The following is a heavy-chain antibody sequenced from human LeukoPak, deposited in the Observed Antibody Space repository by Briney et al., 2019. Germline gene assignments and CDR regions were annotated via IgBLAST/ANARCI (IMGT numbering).Heavy chain of an antibody. J-gene: IGHJ4*02. CDR1: GFTVSSNY. Sequence: PGGSLRLSCAASGFTVSSNYVSWVRQAPGKGLEWVSVIYSGGSTYYADSVKGRFTISRDNSKNTLYLQMNSLRAEDTAVYYCARDLVYSSSWYHPFDYWGQGTLVTVSS. CDR2: IYSGGST. D-gene: IGHD6-13*01. CDR3: ARDLVYSSSWYHPFDY. V-gene: IGHV3-66*01.